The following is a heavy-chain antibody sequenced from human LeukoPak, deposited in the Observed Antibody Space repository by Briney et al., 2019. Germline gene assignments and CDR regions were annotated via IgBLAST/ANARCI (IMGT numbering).Heavy chain of an antibody. CDR1: AESFSDYY. D-gene: IGHD3-10*01. Sequence: SETLSLTCAVYAESFSDYYWSWIRQPPGKGPEWIGEINHSGSTNYNPSLKSRVTISVDTSKNQFSLKLSSVTAADTAVYYCARGRTMVRANWFDPWGQGTLVTVSS. CDR3: ARGRTMVRANWFDP. J-gene: IGHJ5*02. V-gene: IGHV4-34*01. CDR2: INHSGST.